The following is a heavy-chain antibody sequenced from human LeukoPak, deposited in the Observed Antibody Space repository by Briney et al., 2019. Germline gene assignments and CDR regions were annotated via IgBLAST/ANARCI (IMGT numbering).Heavy chain of an antibody. J-gene: IGHJ4*02. CDR2: ISSSTSYI. CDR3: ARDFRTSSGWYPNS. CDR1: GFTFSSYS. V-gene: IGHV3-21*01. D-gene: IGHD6-19*01. Sequence: GGSLRLSCAASGFTFSSYSINWVRQAPGKGLEWVSSISSSTSYIYYADSVKGRFTISRDNAKNSLYLQMNSLRAEDTAVYYCARDFRTSSGWYPNSWGQGTLVTVSS.